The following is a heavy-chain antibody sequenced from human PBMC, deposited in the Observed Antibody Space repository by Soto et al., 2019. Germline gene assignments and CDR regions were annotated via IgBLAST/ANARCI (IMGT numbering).Heavy chain of an antibody. D-gene: IGHD5-12*01. J-gene: IGHJ4*02. CDR2: IIPIFGTA. CDR1: GGTFSSYA. Sequence: QVQLVQSGAEVKKPGSSVKVSCKASGGTFSSYAISWVRQAPGQGLEWMGGIIPIFGTANYAQKFQGRVTITADEATSTAYMELSSLRSEDTAVYYCASRDGYNSPPITSDEGNFDYWGQGTLVTVSS. V-gene: IGHV1-69*12. CDR3: ASRDGYNSPPITSDEGNFDY.